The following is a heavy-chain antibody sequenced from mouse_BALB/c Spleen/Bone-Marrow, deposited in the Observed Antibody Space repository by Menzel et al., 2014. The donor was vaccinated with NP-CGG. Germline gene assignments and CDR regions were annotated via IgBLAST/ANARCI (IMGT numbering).Heavy chain of an antibody. Sequence: EVQLQQSGPELVQPGASVKISCKTSGYTFTDYTIHWVKQSHGKSLEWIGRFNPNNGGINYNQIFRGKATLTVDKSSSSVDMELRSLTSEDSAVYYCARGLWYYWGQGTTLTVSS. J-gene: IGHJ2*01. CDR1: GYTFTDYT. CDR2: FNPNNGGI. D-gene: IGHD2-1*01. CDR3: ARGLWYY. V-gene: IGHV1-18*01.